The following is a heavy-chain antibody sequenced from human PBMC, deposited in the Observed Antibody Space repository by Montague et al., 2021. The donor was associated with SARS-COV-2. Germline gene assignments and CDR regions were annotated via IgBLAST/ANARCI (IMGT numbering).Heavy chain of an antibody. CDR1: GTSFSGYY. D-gene: IGHD3-10*01. CDR2: INHGGST. V-gene: IGHV4-34*01. J-gene: IGHJ6*03. CDR3: ARLRDGVVPSPILGVGPYYSYYYMDV. Sequence: SETLSLTCAVHGTSFSGYYWNWIRQPPGKGLEWIGEINHGGSTKYSPSLKSRLTISAHTSKNQFSLKLTSVAAADAAVYYCARLRDGVVPSPILGVGPYYSYYYMDVWGRGTTVTVSS.